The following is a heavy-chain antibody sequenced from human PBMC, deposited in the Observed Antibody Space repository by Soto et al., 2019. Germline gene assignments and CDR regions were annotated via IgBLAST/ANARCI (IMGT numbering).Heavy chain of an antibody. CDR2: FDPEDGET. D-gene: IGHD3-10*01. J-gene: IGHJ4*02. V-gene: IGHV1-24*01. CDR1: GYTLTELS. Sequence: GASVKASCKVSGYTLTELSMHWVRQAPGKGLEWMGGFDPEDGETIYAQKFQGRVTMTEDTSTDTAYMELSSLRSEDTAVYYCATNWFGELLFNYWGQGTLVTVSS. CDR3: ATNWFGELLFNY.